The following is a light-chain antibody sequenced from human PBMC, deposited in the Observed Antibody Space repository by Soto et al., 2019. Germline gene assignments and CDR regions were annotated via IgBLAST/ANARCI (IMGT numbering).Light chain of an antibody. Sequence: QSALTQPASVSGSPGQSITISCTGTSSDVGGYNHVSWYQQHPGKAPKLMICDVSNRPSGVSNRFSGSKSGNTASLTISGLQAEDEADYYCSSYTTSDTHVLFGGGTKVTVL. J-gene: IGLJ2*01. CDR1: SSDVGGYNH. CDR2: DVS. V-gene: IGLV2-14*01. CDR3: SSYTTSDTHVL.